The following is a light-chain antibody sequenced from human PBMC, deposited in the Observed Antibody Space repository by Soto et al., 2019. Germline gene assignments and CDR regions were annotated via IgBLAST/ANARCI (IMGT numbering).Light chain of an antibody. V-gene: IGLV1-44*01. CDR1: NSNIGSDS. CDR2: RNN. Sequence: QAVVTQPPSASGTPGQSVTISCSGSNSNIGSDSVSWYQHLPGSALKVVIYRNNLRPSGVPDRFSGSKSGTSGSLAIRGLQSEDEALYYCAAWDVSLNGPAFGGGTKLTVL. CDR3: AAWDVSLNGPA. J-gene: IGLJ2*01.